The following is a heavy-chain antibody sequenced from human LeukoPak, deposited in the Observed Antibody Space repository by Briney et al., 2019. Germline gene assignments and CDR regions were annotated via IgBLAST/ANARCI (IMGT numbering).Heavy chain of an antibody. Sequence: ASVKVSCKASGYTFTSYAMHWVRQAPGQRLEWMGWINAGNSNTKYSQEFQGRVTITRDTSASTAYMELSSLRSEDMAVYYCARVYGFGYYYMDVWGKGTTVTISS. CDR1: GYTFTSYA. J-gene: IGHJ6*03. CDR2: INAGNSNT. D-gene: IGHD3-10*01. CDR3: ARVYGFGYYYMDV. V-gene: IGHV1-3*03.